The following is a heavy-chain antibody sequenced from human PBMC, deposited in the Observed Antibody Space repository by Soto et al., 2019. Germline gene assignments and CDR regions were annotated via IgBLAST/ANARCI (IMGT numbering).Heavy chain of an antibody. V-gene: IGHV3-53*01. CDR2: IYSGGST. J-gene: IGHJ6*02. CDR3: ARYCTSTTCRHGMDV. CDR1: GFTVSSDY. Sequence: AGGSLRLSCAASGFTVSSDYMSWVRQAPGKGLEWVSVIYSGGSTYYADSVRGRFTISRDNSKNTLYLQMNSLRAGDTAVYYCARYCTSTTCRHGMDVWGQGTTVTVSS. D-gene: IGHD2-2*01.